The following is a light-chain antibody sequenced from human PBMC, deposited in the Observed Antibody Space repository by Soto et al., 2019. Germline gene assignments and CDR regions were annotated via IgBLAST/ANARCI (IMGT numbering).Light chain of an antibody. CDR1: SSDIGGYNY. CDR2: EVS. J-gene: IGLJ3*02. V-gene: IGLV2-14*01. Sequence: QSVLTQPASVSGSPGQSITLSCTGTSSDIGGYNYVSWYQQHPGKAPKLMIYEVSDRPSGISNRFSGSKSANTASLTISGVQAEDEADYYCSSYTISSTVVFGGGTKVTVL. CDR3: SSYTISSTVV.